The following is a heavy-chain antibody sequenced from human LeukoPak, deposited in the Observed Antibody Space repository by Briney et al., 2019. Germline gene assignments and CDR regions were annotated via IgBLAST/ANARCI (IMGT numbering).Heavy chain of an antibody. J-gene: IGHJ4*02. V-gene: IGHV3-7*01. Sequence: GGSLRLSCVASGFLFSNYWMSWVRQSPGKGLEWVANIKQDGSEKDYVGSVKGRFTISRDNAKNSLYLQMNGPRAEDTAIYYCTRDQGYSNIWGQGTLVTVSS. CDR3: TRDQGYSNI. CDR2: IKQDGSEK. CDR1: GFLFSNYW. D-gene: IGHD6-13*01.